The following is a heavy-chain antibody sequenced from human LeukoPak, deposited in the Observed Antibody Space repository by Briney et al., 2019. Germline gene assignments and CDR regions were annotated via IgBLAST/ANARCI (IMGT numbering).Heavy chain of an antibody. V-gene: IGHV4-30-4*01. CDR2: IYYSGST. CDR1: GGSISSGDYY. D-gene: IGHD3-22*01. CDR3: ARDYYDSSGYYDPQGNWFDP. J-gene: IGHJ5*02. Sequence: SQTLSLTRTVSGGSISSGDYYWSWIRQPPGKGLEWIGYIYYSGSTYYNPSLKSRVTISVDTSKNQFSLKLSSVTAADTAVYYCARDYYDSSGYYDPQGNWFDPWGQGTLVTVSS.